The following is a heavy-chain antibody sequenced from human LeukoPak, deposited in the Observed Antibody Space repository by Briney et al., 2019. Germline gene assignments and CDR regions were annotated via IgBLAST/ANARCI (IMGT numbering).Heavy chain of an antibody. D-gene: IGHD4-23*01. V-gene: IGHV3-23*01. CDR3: AKTTPSTVVTGGYFDY. CDR2: ISGRGDTT. J-gene: IGHJ4*02. CDR1: GFTFNIYA. Sequence: PGGSLRLSCAASGFTFNIYAMSWVRQAPGKGLEGVAAISGRGDTTYYADSVKGRFTISRDNSKNTLYVEMNSLRAEDTAIYYCAKTTPSTVVTGGYFDYWGRGTLVTVSS.